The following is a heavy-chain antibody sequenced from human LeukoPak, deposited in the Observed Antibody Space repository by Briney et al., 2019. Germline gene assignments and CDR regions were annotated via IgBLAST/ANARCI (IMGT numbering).Heavy chain of an antibody. Sequence: GGSLRLSCAASGFTFDDYAMHWVRQAPGKGLEWVSGISWNSGSIGYADSVKGRFTISRDNAKNSLYLQMNSLRAEDTALYYCAKDRAEAAKRGFDAFDIWGQGTMVTVSS. CDR2: ISWNSGSI. V-gene: IGHV3-9*01. J-gene: IGHJ3*02. CDR3: AKDRAEAAKRGFDAFDI. D-gene: IGHD6-19*01. CDR1: GFTFDDYA.